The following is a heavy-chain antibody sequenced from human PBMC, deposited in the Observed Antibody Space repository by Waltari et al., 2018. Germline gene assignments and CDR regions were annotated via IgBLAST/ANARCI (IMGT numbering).Heavy chain of an antibody. CDR3: ASISYGNFDY. J-gene: IGHJ4*02. CDR1: GGSFSGYY. Sequence: QVQLQQWGAGLLKPSETLSLTCAVYGGSFSGYYWSWIRQPPGKGLEWIGEINHSGSTNYNPSLKSRVTIAVDTSKNQFSLKLSSVTAADTAVYYCASISYGNFDYWGQGTLVTVSS. D-gene: IGHD5-18*01. CDR2: INHSGST. V-gene: IGHV4-34*01.